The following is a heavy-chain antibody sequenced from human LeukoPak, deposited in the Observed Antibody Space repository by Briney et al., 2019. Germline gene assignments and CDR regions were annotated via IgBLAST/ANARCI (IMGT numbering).Heavy chain of an antibody. CDR3: ARDGITIFGAGGMDV. CDR2: ISGSGGST. J-gene: IGHJ6*02. CDR1: GFTFSSYA. D-gene: IGHD3-3*01. V-gene: IGHV3-23*01. Sequence: PGGSLRLSCAASGFTFSSYAMSWVRQAPGKGLEWVSAISGSGGSTYYADSVKGRFTISRDNAKNSVYLQMNSLRAEDTAVYYCARDGITIFGAGGMDVWGQGTTVTVSS.